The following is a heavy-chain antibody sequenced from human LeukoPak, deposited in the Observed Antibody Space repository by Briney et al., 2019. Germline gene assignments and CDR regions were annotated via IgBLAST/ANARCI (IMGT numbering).Heavy chain of an antibody. Sequence: SETLFLTCSVSGDSVSSAGYHWSWIRQAPGKGLEWIGHSGSPSYNPSLKSRVAISIDTSKNQFSLKVSTVTAADTAVYYCTTYYVGEGGRGHWGPGTLVTVSS. CDR3: TTYYVGEGGRGH. J-gene: IGHJ4*02. CDR1: GDSVSSAGYH. V-gene: IGHV4-61*08. D-gene: IGHD2-21*01. CDR2: HSGSP.